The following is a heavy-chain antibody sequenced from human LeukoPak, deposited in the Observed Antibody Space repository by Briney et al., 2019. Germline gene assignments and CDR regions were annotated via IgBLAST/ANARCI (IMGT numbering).Heavy chain of an antibody. V-gene: IGHV3-33*06. Sequence: GGSLRLSCAASGFTFSSYGMHWVRQAPGKGLEWVAVIWYDGSNKYYADSVKGRFTISRDNSKNTLYLQMNSLRAEDTAVYYCAKDGGGTDPFQHWGQGTLVTVSS. CDR3: AKDGGGTDPFQH. CDR1: GFTFSSYG. J-gene: IGHJ1*01. D-gene: IGHD2-15*01. CDR2: IWYDGSNK.